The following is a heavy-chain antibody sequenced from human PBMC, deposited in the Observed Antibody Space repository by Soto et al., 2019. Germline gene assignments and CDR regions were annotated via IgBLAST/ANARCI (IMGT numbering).Heavy chain of an antibody. D-gene: IGHD6-6*01. J-gene: IGHJ4*01. V-gene: IGHV1-2*02. CDR1: GFSFTGYY. CDR3: ARSIAARRTVDY. Sequence: ASVKVSCKASGFSFTGYYIHWLRQAPGQGLEWMGWINAHSGGTEYAQKFQGRVTLTRDTSITTAYMELSRLRSDDTAVYYCARSIAARRTVDYWGQGTLVTVSS. CDR2: INAHSGGT.